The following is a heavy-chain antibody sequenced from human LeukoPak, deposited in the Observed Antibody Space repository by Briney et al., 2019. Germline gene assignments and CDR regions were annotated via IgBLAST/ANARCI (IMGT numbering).Heavy chain of an antibody. Sequence: SGTLSLTCAVSGGSISSSNWWSWVRQPPGKGLEWIGEIYHSGSTNYNPSLKSRVTISVDKSKNQFSLKLSSVTAADTAVYYCARDLRTRRYYDSSGYFDYWGQGTLVTVSS. V-gene: IGHV4-4*02. D-gene: IGHD3-22*01. CDR2: IYHSGST. CDR3: ARDLRTRRYYDSSGYFDY. CDR1: GGSISSSNW. J-gene: IGHJ4*02.